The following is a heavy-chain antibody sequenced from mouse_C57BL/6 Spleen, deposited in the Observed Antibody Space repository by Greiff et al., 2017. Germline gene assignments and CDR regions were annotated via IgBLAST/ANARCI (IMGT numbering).Heavy chain of an antibody. Sequence: EVKVVESGGGLVKPGGSLKLSCAASGFTFSSYAMSWVRQTPEKRLEWVATISDGGSYTYYPDNVKGRFTISRDNAKNNLYLQMSHLKSEDTAMYYCARAITTVVATPAYWGQGTLVTVSA. CDR3: ARAITTVVATPAY. J-gene: IGHJ3*01. V-gene: IGHV5-4*03. CDR2: ISDGGSYT. D-gene: IGHD1-1*01. CDR1: GFTFSSYA.